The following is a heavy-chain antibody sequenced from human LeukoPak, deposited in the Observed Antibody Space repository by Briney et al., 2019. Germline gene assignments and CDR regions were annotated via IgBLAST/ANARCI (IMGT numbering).Heavy chain of an antibody. D-gene: IGHD6-19*01. CDR1: GFTFSDYA. CDR2: ISSDGINK. CDR3: ARDVSGWYYFDY. Sequence: GGSLRLSCAASGFTFSDYAMHWVRQAPGKGLEWVALISSDGINKYYADSVKGRFTISRDNSKNTLYLQMISPRPEDTAFYYCARDVSGWYYFDYWGQGTLVTVSS. V-gene: IGHV3-30-3*01. J-gene: IGHJ4*02.